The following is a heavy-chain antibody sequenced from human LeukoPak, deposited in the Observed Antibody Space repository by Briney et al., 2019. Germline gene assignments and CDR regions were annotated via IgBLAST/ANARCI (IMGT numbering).Heavy chain of an antibody. CDR3: ARDVYDGSGYYLDY. D-gene: IGHD3-22*01. Sequence: SQTLSLTCTVSGASISSGRNCWGWIRQPAGKGLEWIGRMYPSGNTNYNPSLKSRVTILVDTSKNQFSLKLSSVTAADTALYYCARDVYDGSGYYLDYWGQGTLVTVSS. V-gene: IGHV4-61*02. CDR1: GASISSGRNC. CDR2: MYPSGNT. J-gene: IGHJ4*02.